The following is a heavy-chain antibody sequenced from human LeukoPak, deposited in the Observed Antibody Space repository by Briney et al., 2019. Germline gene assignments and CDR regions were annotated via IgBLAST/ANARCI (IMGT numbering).Heavy chain of an antibody. CDR3: ARADCSGSTCYLRRSCFDR. Sequence: GGSLRLSCAASGFTFSSFDMNWVRQAPGKGLGWVSSISTSSRYIYYRDSVKGRFTIYRDDAKNSLYLQMNSLRVEDTAVYYCARADCSGSTCYLRRSCFDRWGQGTLVTVSS. CDR2: ISTSSRYI. V-gene: IGHV3-21*01. J-gene: IGHJ5*02. D-gene: IGHD2-2*01. CDR1: GFTFSSFD.